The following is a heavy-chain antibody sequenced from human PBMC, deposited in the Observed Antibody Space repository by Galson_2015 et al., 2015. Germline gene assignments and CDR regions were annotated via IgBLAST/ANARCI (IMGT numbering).Heavy chain of an antibody. V-gene: IGHV1-46*01. CDR3: ARDKYQVYYFDY. Sequence: SVKVSCKASGYTFSDYYMHWVRQAPGQGLEWMGIINPSGGSTRYAQKFQGRVTMARDTSTSTVYMELSSLRSEDTAVYYCARDKYQVYYFDYWGQGTLVTVSS. CDR1: GYTFSDYY. CDR2: INPSGGST. D-gene: IGHD6-6*01. J-gene: IGHJ4*02.